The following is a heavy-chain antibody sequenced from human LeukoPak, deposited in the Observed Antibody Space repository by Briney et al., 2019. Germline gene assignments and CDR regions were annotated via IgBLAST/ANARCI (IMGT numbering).Heavy chain of an antibody. CDR3: ARDPTYDFWSGYHLDY. CDR1: GFTFSSYW. CDR2: IKQDGSEK. J-gene: IGHJ4*02. V-gene: IGHV3-7*01. D-gene: IGHD3-3*01. Sequence: GGSLRLSCAASGFTFSSYWMSWVRQAPGKGLEWVANIKQDGSEKYYVDSVKGRFTISRDNAKNSLYLQMNSLRAEDTAVYYCARDPTYDFWSGYHLDYWGQGTLVTVSS.